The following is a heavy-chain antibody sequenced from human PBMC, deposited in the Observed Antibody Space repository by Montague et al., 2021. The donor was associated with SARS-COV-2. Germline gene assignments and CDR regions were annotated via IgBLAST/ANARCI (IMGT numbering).Heavy chain of an antibody. J-gene: IGHJ5*02. V-gene: IGHV4-34*01. CDR3: ARIGYYDRSGFSDVVRWFDH. D-gene: IGHD3-22*01. CDR1: GGSFSDNC. CDR2: INRSGST. Sequence: SETLSLTCAVSGGSFSDNCWTWIRQTPAKGLELIGEINRSGSTNXXLSLKSRLSISIDTAKTQFYLNLRSSTAADTAIYYCARIGYYDRSGFSDVVRWFDHWGPGTLVTVSS.